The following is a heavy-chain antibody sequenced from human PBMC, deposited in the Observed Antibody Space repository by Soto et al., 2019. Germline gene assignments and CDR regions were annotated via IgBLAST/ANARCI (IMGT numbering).Heavy chain of an antibody. D-gene: IGHD2-8*02. CDR3: ARDRDELVGMFPYYNGMDV. Sequence: PGVSLRLGCGGGGGGVRGYEMHGVRQARGKGLEWVPYSSSRGRTTYHADSVKGRLTITRDNAKSSLSLQMNSPRADHTAVYYCARDRDELVGMFPYYNGMDVWGQGTTLTVSS. J-gene: IGHJ6*02. CDR1: GGGVRGYE. CDR2: SSSRGRTT. V-gene: IGHV3-48*03.